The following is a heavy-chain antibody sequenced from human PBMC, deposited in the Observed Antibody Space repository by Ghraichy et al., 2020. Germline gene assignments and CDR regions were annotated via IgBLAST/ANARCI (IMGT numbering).Heavy chain of an antibody. V-gene: IGHV3-21*01. Sequence: SCAASGFTFSSYSMNWVRQAPGKGLEWVSSISSSSSYIYYADSVKGRFTISRDNAKNSLYLQMNSLRAEDTAVYYCARTYIVATRIAFDYWGQGTLVTVSS. CDR1: GFTFSSYS. CDR2: ISSSSSYI. CDR3: ARTYIVATRIAFDY. J-gene: IGHJ4*02. D-gene: IGHD5-12*01.